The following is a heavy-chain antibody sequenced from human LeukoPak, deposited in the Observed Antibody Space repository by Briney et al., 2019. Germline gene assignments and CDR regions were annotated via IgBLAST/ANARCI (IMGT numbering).Heavy chain of an antibody. J-gene: IGHJ4*02. Sequence: KPSETLSLTCTVSGGSIISADHYWRWIRQPPGKGLEWIGYIFYSGSTYYNPSLKSRLTISVDTSKNQFSLKLSSVTAADTAVYYCARGYYDILTNYPKNFDQWGQGTLVTVSS. D-gene: IGHD3-9*01. CDR1: GGSIISADHY. CDR3: ARGYYDILTNYPKNFDQ. CDR2: IFYSGST. V-gene: IGHV4-30-4*01.